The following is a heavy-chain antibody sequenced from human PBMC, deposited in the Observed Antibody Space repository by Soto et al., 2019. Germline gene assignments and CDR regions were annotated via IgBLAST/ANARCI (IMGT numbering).Heavy chain of an antibody. V-gene: IGHV4-59*01. J-gene: IGHJ4*02. CDR1: GGSISSYY. CDR2: IYYSGST. D-gene: IGHD3-10*01. Sequence: SETLSLTCTVSGGSISSYYWSWIRQPPGKGLEWVGYIYYSGSTNYNPSLKSRVTISVDTSKNQFSLKLSSVTAADTAVYYCARGFRGGTVAENSKTKFDYWGQGTPVTV. CDR3: ARGFRGGTVAENSKTKFDY.